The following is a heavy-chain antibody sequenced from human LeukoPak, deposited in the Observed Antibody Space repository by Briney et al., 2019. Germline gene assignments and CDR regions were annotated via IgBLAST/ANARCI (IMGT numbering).Heavy chain of an antibody. CDR3: ASNKAAAGYYYYYYMDV. V-gene: IGHV4-34*01. CDR1: GGSLSGYY. CDR2: INHSGST. J-gene: IGHJ6*03. D-gene: IGHD6-13*01. Sequence: PSETLSLTCAVYGGSLSGYYWSWIRQPPGKGLEWIGEINHSGSTNYNPSLKSRVTISVDTSKNQSSLKLSSVTAADTAVYYCASNKAAAGYYYYYYMDVWGKGTTVTVSS.